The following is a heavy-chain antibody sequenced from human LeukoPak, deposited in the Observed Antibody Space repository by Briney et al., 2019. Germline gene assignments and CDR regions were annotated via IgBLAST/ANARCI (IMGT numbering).Heavy chain of an antibody. Sequence: AGGSLRLSCAASGFTFSSYTMNWVRQAPGKGLEWVSSISSSSSYIYYADSVKGRFTVSRDNARNSLYLQMNSLRAEDTAVYYCARAPVYDILTGYNDHWGQGTLVTVSS. V-gene: IGHV3-21*01. J-gene: IGHJ4*02. D-gene: IGHD3-9*01. CDR1: GFTFSSYT. CDR2: ISSSSSYI. CDR3: ARAPVYDILTGYNDH.